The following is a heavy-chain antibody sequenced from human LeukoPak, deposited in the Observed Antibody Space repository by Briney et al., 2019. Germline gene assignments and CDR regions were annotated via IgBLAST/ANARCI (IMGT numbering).Heavy chain of an antibody. D-gene: IGHD3-16*01. J-gene: IGHJ5*02. V-gene: IGHV1-2*02. CDR2: INPKTGGT. Sequence: AASVKVSCKASGYTFTGYYMHWVRQAPGQGLEWMGWINPKTGGTTYAQKFQGRVTMTRDMSTTTAYMDLSRLRSDDTAVYYCTRAYEYGWFDPWGQGTLVIVSS. CDR1: GYTFTGYY. CDR3: TRAYEYGWFDP.